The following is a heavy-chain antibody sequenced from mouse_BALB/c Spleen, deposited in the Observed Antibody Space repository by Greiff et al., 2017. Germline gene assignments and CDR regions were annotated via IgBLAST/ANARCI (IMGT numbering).Heavy chain of an antibody. J-gene: IGHJ3*01. CDR1: GFDFSRYW. V-gene: IGHV4-1*02. CDR2: INPDSSTI. Sequence: EVMLVESGGGLVQPGGSLKLSCAASGFDFSRYWMSWVRQAPGKGLEWIGEINPDSSTINYTPSLKDKFIISRDNAKNTLYLQMSKVRSEDTALYYCARLYYYGSRFAYWGQGTLVTVSA. D-gene: IGHD1-1*01. CDR3: ARLYYYGSRFAY.